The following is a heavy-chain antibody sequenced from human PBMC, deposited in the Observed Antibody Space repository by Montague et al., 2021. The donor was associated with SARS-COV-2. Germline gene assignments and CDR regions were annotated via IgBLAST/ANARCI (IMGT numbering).Heavy chain of an antibody. CDR2: TTWDSGTI. V-gene: IGHV3-9*01. D-gene: IGHD3-22*01. J-gene: IGHJ4*02. CDR3: AKDFDYYDSSGYFDY. CDR1: GFTFGDYA. Sequence: SLRLSCAASGFTFGDYAMHWVRQAPGKGPEWVSGTTWDSGTIDYXXSLKGRFTISRDNAKNSLYLQMNSLRVEDTALYYCAKDFDYYDSSGYFDYWGQGTLVTVSS.